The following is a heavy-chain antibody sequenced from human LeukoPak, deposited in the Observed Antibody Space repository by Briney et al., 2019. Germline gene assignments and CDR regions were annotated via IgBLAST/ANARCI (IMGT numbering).Heavy chain of an antibody. J-gene: IGHJ4*02. Sequence: GGSLRLSCAASGFTFSSYGMHWVRQAPGKGLEWVAVISYDGSNKYYADSVKGRFTIPRDNSKNTLYLQMNSLRAEDTAVYYCAKPWGPYSSGWYYFDYWGQGTLVTVSS. V-gene: IGHV3-30*18. CDR1: GFTFSSYG. CDR3: AKPWGPYSSGWYYFDY. CDR2: ISYDGSNK. D-gene: IGHD6-19*01.